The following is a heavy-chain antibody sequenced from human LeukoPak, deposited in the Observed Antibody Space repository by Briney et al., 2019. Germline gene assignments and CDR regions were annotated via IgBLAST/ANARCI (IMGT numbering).Heavy chain of an antibody. D-gene: IGHD6-19*01. CDR3: AREGYSSGLPGGDAFDI. J-gene: IGHJ3*02. CDR1: GDSITNSIW. CDR2: IYHSGSN. V-gene: IGHV4-4*02. Sequence: MTSETLSLTCDVSGDSITNSIWWSWLRQPPGKGLEWIGEIYHSGSNNYNPPLQSRVTISVDTSKNQFSLKLTSVTAADTAVYYCAREGYSSGLPGGDAFDIWGQGTMVTVSS.